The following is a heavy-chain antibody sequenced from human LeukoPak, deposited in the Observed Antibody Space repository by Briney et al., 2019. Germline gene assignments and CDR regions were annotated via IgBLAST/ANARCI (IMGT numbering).Heavy chain of an antibody. CDR3: ARSKDILTGYCFDY. J-gene: IGHJ4*02. CDR1: GGSISSYY. Sequence: SETLSLTCTVSGGSISSYYWSWIRQPPGKGPEWIGYIYYSGSTNYNPSLKSRVTISVDTSKNQFSLKLSSVTAADTAVYYCARSKDILTGYCFDYWGQGTLVTVSS. D-gene: IGHD3-9*01. V-gene: IGHV4-59*01. CDR2: IYYSGST.